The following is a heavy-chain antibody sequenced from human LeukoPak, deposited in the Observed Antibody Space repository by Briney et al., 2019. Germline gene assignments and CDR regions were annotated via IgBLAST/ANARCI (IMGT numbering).Heavy chain of an antibody. CDR3: ARERSSSGGHSWFDP. V-gene: IGHV4-39*07. D-gene: IGHD4-23*01. CDR1: GAYIITSGHY. Sequence: SETLSLTCTVSGAYIITSGHYWGWIRQPPGKGLEWIGSIYYTGFTSTNPFFRSRMSISVDTSKNQFSLNLTSVIAANAAVYYCARERSSSGGHSWFDPWGQGTLVTVSS. J-gene: IGHJ5*02. CDR2: IYYTGFT.